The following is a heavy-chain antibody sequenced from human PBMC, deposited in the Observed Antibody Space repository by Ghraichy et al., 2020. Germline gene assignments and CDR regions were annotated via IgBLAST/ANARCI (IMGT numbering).Heavy chain of an antibody. Sequence: VGSLRLSCVASEFTFSGFALHWVRQAPGKGLEWVAVISYDENYKYYADSVKGRFTISRDKSKNTLYLQMNSLRAEDTAVYYCARDNYYESSGYYFSAFDIWGQGTMVTVSS. CDR3: ARDNYYESSGYYFSAFDI. CDR1: EFTFSGFA. V-gene: IGHV3-30*04. J-gene: IGHJ3*02. CDR2: ISYDENYK. D-gene: IGHD3-22*01.